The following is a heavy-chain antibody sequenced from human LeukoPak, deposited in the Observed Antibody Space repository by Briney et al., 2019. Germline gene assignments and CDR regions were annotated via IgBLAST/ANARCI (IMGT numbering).Heavy chain of an antibody. D-gene: IGHD3-22*01. J-gene: IGHJ4*02. CDR3: ASLPRSPFESTMTYY. Sequence: SETLSLTCTVSGGSISSSSYYWGWIRQPPGKGLEWIGSIYYSGSTYYNPSLKSRVTISVDTSKNQFSLKLSSVTAADTAVYYCASLPRSPFESTMTYYWGQGTLVTVSS. CDR1: GGSISSSSYY. V-gene: IGHV4-39*01. CDR2: IYYSGST.